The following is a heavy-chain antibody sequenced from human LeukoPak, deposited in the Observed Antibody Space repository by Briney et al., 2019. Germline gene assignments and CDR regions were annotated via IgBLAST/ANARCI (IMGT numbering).Heavy chain of an antibody. CDR2: VFYSGST. J-gene: IGHJ5*02. CDR3: ARGYGSGSYDWFDP. V-gene: IGHV4-59*13. Sequence: PSETLSLTCTVSGDSISSNYWSWIRQPPGRGLEGMGYVFYSGSTNYNPSLKGRVIISVDMSKNQFSLKVSSVTAADTAIYYCARGYGSGSYDWFDPWGQGILVTVSS. CDR1: GDSISSNY. D-gene: IGHD3-10*01.